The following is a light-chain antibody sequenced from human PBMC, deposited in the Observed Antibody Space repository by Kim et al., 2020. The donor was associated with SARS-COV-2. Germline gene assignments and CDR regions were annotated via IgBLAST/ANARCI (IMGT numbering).Light chain of an antibody. CDR2: DAS. J-gene: IGKJ4*01. Sequence: DIQMTQSPSSLSAAVGDRVTITCQASQDIKNYLNWYQQKPGKAPKLLIYDASNFETGVPSRFSGSGSGTYFTFTISSLQPEDIATYYCQHHDDLPTFGGGTKVDIK. CDR1: QDIKNY. V-gene: IGKV1-33*01. CDR3: QHHDDLPT.